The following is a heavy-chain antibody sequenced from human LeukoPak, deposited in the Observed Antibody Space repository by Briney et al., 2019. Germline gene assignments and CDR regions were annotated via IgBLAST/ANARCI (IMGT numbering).Heavy chain of an antibody. D-gene: IGHD4-11*01. J-gene: IGHJ4*02. V-gene: IGHV3-20*04. CDR1: GFTFSSYG. Sequence: GGSLRLSCAASGFTFSSYGMSWVRQAPGKGLEWVSGINWNGGNTGYADSVKGRFTISRDNAKNSLYLQMNSLRAEDTALYYCAGVASNYDFDCWGQGTLVTVSS. CDR2: INWNGGNT. CDR3: AGVASNYDFDC.